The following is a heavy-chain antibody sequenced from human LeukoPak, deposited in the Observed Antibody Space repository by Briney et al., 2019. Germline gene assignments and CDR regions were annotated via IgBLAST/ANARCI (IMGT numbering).Heavy chain of an antibody. V-gene: IGHV4-59*08. J-gene: IGHJ4*02. CDR1: GGSISSHY. CDR2: MFYSGTTGST. CDR3: ARAQRLQIDF. Sequence: SETLSLTCTVSGGSISSHYCTWIRQPPGKRLEGIGYMFYSGTTGSTKYNPSLKSRVTIAVDTSKNQFSLKLSSVTAADTAVYYCARAQRLQIDFWGQGILATVSS. D-gene: IGHD4-11*01.